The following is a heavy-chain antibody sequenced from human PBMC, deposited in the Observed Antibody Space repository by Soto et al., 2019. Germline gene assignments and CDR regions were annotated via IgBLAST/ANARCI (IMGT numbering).Heavy chain of an antibody. J-gene: IGHJ4*02. D-gene: IGHD1-26*01. CDR1: GGPFSGYY. Sequence: SETLSLTCAVYGGPFSGYYWSGIRQPPGKGLEWIGEINHSGSTNYKPSLKSRVTISVDTSKNQFSLKLSSVTAADTAVYYCARERTWELPYFDYWGQGTLVTVSS. V-gene: IGHV4-34*01. CDR2: INHSGST. CDR3: ARERTWELPYFDY.